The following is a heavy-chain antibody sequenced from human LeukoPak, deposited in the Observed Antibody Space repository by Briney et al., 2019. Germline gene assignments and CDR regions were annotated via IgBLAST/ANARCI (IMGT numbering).Heavy chain of an antibody. CDR1: GGSISSSSYY. V-gene: IGHV4-39*07. D-gene: IGHD5-24*01. Sequence: SETLSLTCTVSGGSISSSSYYWGWIRQPPGKGLEWIGSIYYSGSTYYNPSLKSRVTISVDTSKNQFSLKLSSVTAADTAVYYCARGSRWLQFRGGFYFDYWGQGTLVTVSS. J-gene: IGHJ4*02. CDR3: ARGSRWLQFRGGFYFDY. CDR2: IYYSGST.